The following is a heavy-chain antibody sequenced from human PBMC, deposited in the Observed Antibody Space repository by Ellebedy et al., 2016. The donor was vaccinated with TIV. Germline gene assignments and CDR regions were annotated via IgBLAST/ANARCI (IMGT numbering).Heavy chain of an antibody. CDR1: GFTFSSYW. Sequence: PGGSLRLSCAASGFTFSSYWIHWVRHAPGKGLVWVSRINSDGSSTNYADSVTGRFTISRDNAKNSVYLQLSSLGAEDTAVYYCARDVWGGGWAWGQGTPVTVSS. D-gene: IGHD6-19*01. CDR2: INSDGSST. J-gene: IGHJ5*02. CDR3: ARDVWGGGWA. V-gene: IGHV3-74*01.